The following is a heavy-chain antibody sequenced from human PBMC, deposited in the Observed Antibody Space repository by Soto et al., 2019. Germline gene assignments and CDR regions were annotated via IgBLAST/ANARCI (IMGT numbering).Heavy chain of an antibody. CDR3: ARAPFLGWLTGYMDF. D-gene: IGHD3-3*01. CDR1: GGSISSYY. Sequence: PSETLSLTCTVSGGSISSYYWSWIRQPPGKGLEWIGYIYYSGSTNYNPSLKSRVTISVDTSKNQFSLKLSSVTAADTAGYYCARAPFLGWLTGYMDFWGKGTTVTVSS. J-gene: IGHJ6*03. V-gene: IGHV4-59*01. CDR2: IYYSGST.